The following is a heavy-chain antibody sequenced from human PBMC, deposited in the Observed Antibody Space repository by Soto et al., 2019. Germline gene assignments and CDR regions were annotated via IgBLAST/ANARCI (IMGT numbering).Heavy chain of an antibody. CDR3: AREAGPDRWFDP. CDR1: GASISSYF. Sequence: SETLSLTCTVSGASISSYFWTWIRQPAGKGLDWIGRISTSGTTNYNPSLKSRVTMSVDTSKNHFSLNLSSVTAADTAVYYCAREAGPDRWFDPWGQGTLVTVSS. D-gene: IGHD6-19*01. CDR2: ISTSGTT. J-gene: IGHJ5*02. V-gene: IGHV4-4*07.